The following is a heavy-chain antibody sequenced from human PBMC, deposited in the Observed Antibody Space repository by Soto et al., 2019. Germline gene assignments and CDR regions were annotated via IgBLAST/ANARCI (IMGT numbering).Heavy chain of an antibody. D-gene: IGHD1-26*01. Sequence: SETLSLTCAVYGGSFSGYYWSWIRQPPGKGLEWIGEINHSGSTNYNPSLKSRVTISVDTSKNQFSLKLSSVTAADTAVYYCARVPYSGSYYYYFDYWGQGTLVTVSS. J-gene: IGHJ4*02. CDR1: GGSFSGYY. CDR2: INHSGST. CDR3: ARVPYSGSYYYYFDY. V-gene: IGHV4-34*01.